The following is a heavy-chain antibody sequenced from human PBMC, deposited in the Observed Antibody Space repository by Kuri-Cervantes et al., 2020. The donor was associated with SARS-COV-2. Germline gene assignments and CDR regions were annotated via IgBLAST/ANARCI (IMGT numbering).Heavy chain of an antibody. V-gene: IGHV3-48*01. CDR1: GFTFSSYS. CDR2: ISSSSSTI. D-gene: IGHD3-3*01. Sequence: GGSLRLSCAASGFTFSSYSMNWVRQAPGKGLEWVSSISSSSSTIYYADSVKGRFTISRDNAKNSLYLQMDSPRAEDTAVYYCAREVTIFGAVSRGFDPWGQGTLVTVSS. CDR3: AREVTIFGAVSRGFDP. J-gene: IGHJ5*02.